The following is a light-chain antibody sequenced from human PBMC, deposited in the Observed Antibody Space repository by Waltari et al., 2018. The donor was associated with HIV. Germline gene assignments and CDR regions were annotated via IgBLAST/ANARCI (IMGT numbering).Light chain of an antibody. CDR3: YSAADNNGV. CDR1: VLAKKY. V-gene: IGLV3-27*01. Sequence: SYELTQPSSVSVSPGQTARITCSGDVLAKKYARWFQQQPGQAPGLVIYKDSERPSGIPERFAGSSSGTTVTLTISGAQVEDEADYYCYSAADNNGVFGGGTKLTVL. CDR2: KDS. J-gene: IGLJ2*01.